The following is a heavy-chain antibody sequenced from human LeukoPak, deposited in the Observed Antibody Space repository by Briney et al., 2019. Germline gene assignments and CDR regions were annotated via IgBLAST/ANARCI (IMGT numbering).Heavy chain of an antibody. J-gene: IGHJ5*02. Sequence: GGSLRLSCAASGFTFSSYAMNWVRQAPGKGLDWVSGITGGGGKTYFADSVKGRFTISRDNSKNILYLQMNSLRAEDTAVYYCARAAGWLDPWGQGTLVTVSS. V-gene: IGHV3-23*01. CDR1: GFTFSSYA. CDR2: ITGGGGKT. CDR3: ARAAGWLDP.